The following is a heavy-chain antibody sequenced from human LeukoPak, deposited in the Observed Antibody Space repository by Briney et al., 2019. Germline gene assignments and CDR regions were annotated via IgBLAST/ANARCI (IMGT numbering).Heavy chain of an antibody. CDR3: MRLNTYGLYLDY. V-gene: IGHV4-59*12. D-gene: IGHD3-10*01. J-gene: IGHJ4*02. CDR1: SGSISNYY. CDR2: IYDSGST. Sequence: PSETLSLTCTVSSGSISNYYWSWIRQPPGKGLEWIGYIYDSGSTNYNPSLKSRVTISVDTSKNQFSLNLRSVTAAHTAIHYCMRLNTYGLYLDYWGQGRLVTVSS.